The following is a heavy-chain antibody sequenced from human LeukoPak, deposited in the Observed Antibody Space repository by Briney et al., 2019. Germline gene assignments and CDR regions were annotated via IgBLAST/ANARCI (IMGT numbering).Heavy chain of an antibody. Sequence: SETLSLTCAVSGGSISSRTSYWAWIRQPPGKGLGWIGSGYYSGSTYYNLSLKSRVTISVDTSNNQFSLELSSVTAADTAVYYCARGTILYCSSTSCPMAYWGQGTLVTVSS. CDR3: ARGTILYCSSTSCPMAY. CDR2: GYYSGST. J-gene: IGHJ4*02. D-gene: IGHD2-2*01. CDR1: GGSISSRTSY. V-gene: IGHV4-39*01.